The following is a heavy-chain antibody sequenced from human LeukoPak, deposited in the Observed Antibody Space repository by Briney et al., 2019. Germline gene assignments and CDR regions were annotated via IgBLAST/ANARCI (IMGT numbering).Heavy chain of an antibody. D-gene: IGHD3-10*01. J-gene: IGHJ4*02. CDR2: IKQDGSEK. CDR3: AKDTYYGSGSSDY. V-gene: IGHV3-7*01. CDR1: GFIFSSYW. Sequence: GGSLRLSCAASGFIFSSYWMSWVRQAPGKGLEWVANIKQDGSEKYYVDSVKGRFTISRDNAKNSLYLQMNSLRAEDTAVYYCAKDTYYGSGSSDYWGQGTLVTVSS.